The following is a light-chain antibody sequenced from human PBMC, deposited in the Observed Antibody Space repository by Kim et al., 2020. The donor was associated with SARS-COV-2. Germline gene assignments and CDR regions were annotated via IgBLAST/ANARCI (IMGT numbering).Light chain of an antibody. J-gene: IGLJ3*02. Sequence: VAPGKTARITCGRNNIGSKSVRWYQKKPGQAPVLVIYYDSDRPSGIPERFSGSNSGNTATLTISRVEAGDEADYYCQVWDSSSDGVFGGGTQLTVL. V-gene: IGLV3-21*04. CDR3: QVWDSSSDGV. CDR2: YDS. CDR1: NIGSKS.